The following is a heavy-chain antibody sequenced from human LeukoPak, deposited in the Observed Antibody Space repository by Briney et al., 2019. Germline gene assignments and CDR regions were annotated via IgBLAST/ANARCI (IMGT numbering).Heavy chain of an antibody. Sequence: GASVKVSCKASGFTFTSSAMQWVRQARGQRLEWIGWIVVGSGNTNYAQKFQERVTITRDMSTSTAYMELSSLRAEDTAVYYCARHSSQHGVFDYWGQGTLVTVSS. CDR1: GFTFTSSA. CDR2: IVVGSGNT. D-gene: IGHD6-19*01. J-gene: IGHJ4*02. V-gene: IGHV1-58*02. CDR3: ARHSSQHGVFDY.